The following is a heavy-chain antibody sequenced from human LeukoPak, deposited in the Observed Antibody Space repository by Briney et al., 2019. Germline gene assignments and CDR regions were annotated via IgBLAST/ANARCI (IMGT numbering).Heavy chain of an antibody. CDR2: IYYSGST. D-gene: IGHD4-17*01. V-gene: IGHV4-30-4*01. CDR3: AGYTVTTGGFYFVY. CDR1: GGSISSGDYY. Sequence: SETLSLTCTVSGGSISSGDYYWRWLRQPPGRGLEWIGYIYYSGSTYYNPSLKSRVTISVDTSKNQFSLKLSSVTAADTAVYYCAGYTVTTGGFYFVYWGQGTLVTVSS. J-gene: IGHJ4*02.